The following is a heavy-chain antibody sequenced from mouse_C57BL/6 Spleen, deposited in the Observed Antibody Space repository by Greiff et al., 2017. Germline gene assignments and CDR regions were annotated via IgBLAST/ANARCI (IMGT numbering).Heavy chain of an antibody. Sequence: QVQLQQSGAELVRPGASVKLSCKASGYTFTDYYINWVKQRPGQGLEWIARIYPGSGNTYYNEKFKGKATLTAAKSSSTAYMQLSSLTSEDSAVYFCARDAPYGSSPYYYAMDYWGQGTSVTVSS. CDR1: GYTFTDYY. CDR3: ARDAPYGSSPYYYAMDY. CDR2: IYPGSGNT. D-gene: IGHD1-1*01. J-gene: IGHJ4*01. V-gene: IGHV1-76*01.